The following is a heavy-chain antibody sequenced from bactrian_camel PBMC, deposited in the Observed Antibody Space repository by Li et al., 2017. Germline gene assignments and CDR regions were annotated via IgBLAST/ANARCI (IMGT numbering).Heavy chain of an antibody. CDR2: ICADGSET. Sequence: HVQLVESGGGLVQPGGSLKLSCVGSGFTFSDYYMSWVRQAPGEHLQWVASICADGSETQYHWSVKGRFTISRDNAKNTVYLQMNNLQPEGTARYYCAKGFYSTADSLGHKVRGQGTQVTVS. J-gene: IGHJ4*01. V-gene: IGHV3S6*01. CDR1: GFTFSDYY. D-gene: IGHD2*01.